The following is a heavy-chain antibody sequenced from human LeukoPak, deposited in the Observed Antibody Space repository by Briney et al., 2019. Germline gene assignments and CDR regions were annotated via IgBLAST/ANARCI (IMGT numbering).Heavy chain of an antibody. D-gene: IGHD1-26*01. CDR1: GGSINSYH. CDR3: AKDKGSYAFDY. J-gene: IGHJ4*02. V-gene: IGHV4-59*01. CDR2: IYYSGTT. Sequence: SETLSLTCTVSGGSINSYHWSWIRRPPGKGLECIGYIYYSGTTNYNPSLKSRVTISLDTSKKQLSLKLSSVTAADTAVYYCAKDKGSYAFDYWGQGTLVTVSS.